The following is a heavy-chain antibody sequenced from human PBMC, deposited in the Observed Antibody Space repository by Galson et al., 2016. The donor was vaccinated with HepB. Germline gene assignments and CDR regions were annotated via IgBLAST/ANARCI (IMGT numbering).Heavy chain of an antibody. V-gene: IGHV2-70*01. Sequence: PALVKPTQTLTMTCTFSGFSLSTSGMAVSWIRQLPGKALEWLAVIDWNGNKVYSPSLTTRLTISKDTSKNQVVLTLTNMDPVDPATYFCARYLRSHGYYVMDVWGQGTTVTVSS. J-gene: IGHJ6*02. CDR1: GFSLSTSGMA. CDR3: ARYLRSHGYYVMDV. D-gene: IGHD4-17*01. CDR2: IDWNGNK.